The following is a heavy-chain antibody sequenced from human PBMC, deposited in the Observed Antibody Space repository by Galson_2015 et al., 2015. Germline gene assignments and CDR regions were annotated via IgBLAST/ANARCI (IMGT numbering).Heavy chain of an antibody. CDR2: IYSGGNT. J-gene: IGHJ6*03. CDR3: ARGDYSKDYYYYMNV. D-gene: IGHD4-11*01. CDR1: GFTVSSNY. V-gene: IGHV3-53*01. Sequence: LRLSCAASGFTVSSNYMSWVRQAPGKGLEWVSLIYSGGNTYYADSVKGRFIISRDNSKNTLYLQMYSLRAGDTAVYYCARGDYSKDYYYYMNVWGKGTTVTVSS.